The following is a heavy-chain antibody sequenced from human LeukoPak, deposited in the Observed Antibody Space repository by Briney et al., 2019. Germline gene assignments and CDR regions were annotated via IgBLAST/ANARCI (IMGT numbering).Heavy chain of an antibody. D-gene: IGHD2-2*01. CDR3: ARDTGFPQAGASCYWD. CDR1: GFTFSSYG. J-gene: IGHJ4*02. CDR2: ISDRSTYI. Sequence: GGSLRLSCAASGFTFSSYGMSWVRQAPGKGLEWVSSISDRSTYIYYADSVKGRFTISRDNAKNSLYLQMNSLRGEDTAVYYCARDTGFPQAGASCYWDWGQGTLATVSS. V-gene: IGHV3-21*01.